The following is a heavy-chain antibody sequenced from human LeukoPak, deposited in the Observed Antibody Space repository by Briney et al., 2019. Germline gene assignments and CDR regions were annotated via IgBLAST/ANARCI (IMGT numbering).Heavy chain of an antibody. CDR2: IYYSGST. V-gene: IGHV4-31*03. J-gene: IGHJ3*02. D-gene: IGHD6-13*01. CDR1: GGSISSGGYY. Sequence: SETLSLTCTVSGGSISSGGYYWSWIRQHPGKGLEWIGYIYYSGSTYYNPSLKSRVTISVDTSKNQFSLKLSSVTAADTAVYYCARSDKESAASKKADDAFDIWGQGTMVTVSS. CDR3: ARSDKESAASKKADDAFDI.